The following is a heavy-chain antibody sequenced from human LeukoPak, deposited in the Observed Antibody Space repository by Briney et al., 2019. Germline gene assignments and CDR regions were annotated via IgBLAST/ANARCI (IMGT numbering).Heavy chain of an antibody. V-gene: IGHV3-53*01. Sequence: GGSLRLSCVASGFIVSSNYMNWVRQAPGKGLEWISILYSGGTAFYADSVKGRFTISRDNSKNTLYLRMNSLRADDTAMYYCARGRQCDYWGQGTLVTVSS. J-gene: IGHJ4*02. D-gene: IGHD4-11*01. CDR2: LYSGGTA. CDR1: GFIVSSNY. CDR3: ARGRQCDY.